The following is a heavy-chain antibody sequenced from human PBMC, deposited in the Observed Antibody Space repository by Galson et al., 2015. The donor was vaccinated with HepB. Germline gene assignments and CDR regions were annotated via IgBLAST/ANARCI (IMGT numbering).Heavy chain of an antibody. CDR1: GYSFTSYW. CDR2: IYPGDSDT. Sequence: QSGAEVKKPGESLRISCKGSGYSFTSYWIGWVRQMPGKGLEWMGIIYPGDSDTRYSPSFQGQVTISADKSISTAYLQWSSLKASDTAMYYCARHWAGHSSSSGAFDIWGQGTMVTVSS. D-gene: IGHD6-6*01. V-gene: IGHV5-51*01. CDR3: ARHWAGHSSSSGAFDI. J-gene: IGHJ3*02.